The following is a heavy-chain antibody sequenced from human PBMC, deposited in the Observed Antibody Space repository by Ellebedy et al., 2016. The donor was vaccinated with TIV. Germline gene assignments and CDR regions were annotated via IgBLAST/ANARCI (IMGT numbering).Heavy chain of an antibody. CDR2: IYSSGNT. J-gene: IGHJ6*02. D-gene: IGHD2-2*01. V-gene: IGHV3-66*01. CDR1: GFSVSNNY. CDR3: ARDVSGYCNSTSCYYGMDV. Sequence: PGGSLRLSCAASGFSVSNNYMTRVRQAPGKGLEWVSIIYSSGNTYYADSVKGRFTISRDNSKNTLYLQMKSLRVEDTAVYYCARDVSGYCNSTSCYYGMDVWGQGTTVTVSS.